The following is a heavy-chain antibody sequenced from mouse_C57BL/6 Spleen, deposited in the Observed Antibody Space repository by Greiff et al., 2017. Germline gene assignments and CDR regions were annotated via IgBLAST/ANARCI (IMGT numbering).Heavy chain of an antibody. CDR2: IDPENGDT. J-gene: IGHJ2*01. D-gene: IGHD1-1*01. Sequence: VQLKQSGAELVRPGASVKLSCTASGFNIKDDYMHWVKQRPEQGLEWIGWIDPENGDTEYASKFQGKATITADTSSNTAYLQLSSLTSEDTAVYYCTRGYYYGSSSYYFDYWGQGTTLTVSS. V-gene: IGHV14-4*01. CDR3: TRGYYYGSSSYYFDY. CDR1: GFNIKDDY.